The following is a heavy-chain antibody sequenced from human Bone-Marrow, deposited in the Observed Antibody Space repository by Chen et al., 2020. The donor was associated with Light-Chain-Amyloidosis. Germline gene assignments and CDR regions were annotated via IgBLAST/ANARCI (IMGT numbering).Heavy chain of an antibody. CDR2: VSYDRTNK. V-gene: IGHV3-30*03. Sequence: QVQLVESGGGVVQPGRSLRLSCAASGFTFSSYGMHWVRQAPGKGLGWVAVVSYDRTNKYYSDSGKGRFTISRDNSRNRLFLQMNSLRAEDTAVYYCARTSSGSYSVEYWGQGTLVTVSS. J-gene: IGHJ4*02. D-gene: IGHD1-26*01. CDR3: ARTSSGSYSVEY. CDR1: GFTFSSYG.